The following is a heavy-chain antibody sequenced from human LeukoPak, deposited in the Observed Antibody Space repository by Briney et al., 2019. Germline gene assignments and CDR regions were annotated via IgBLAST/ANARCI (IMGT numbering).Heavy chain of an antibody. Sequence: WASVKVSCKASGGTFSSYAISWVRQAPGQGLEWMGGIIPIFGTANYAQKFQGRVTITADESTSTAYMGLSSLRSEDTAVYYCARNVDTAMATNWFDPWGQGTLVTVSS. J-gene: IGHJ5*02. CDR2: IIPIFGTA. CDR1: GGTFSSYA. D-gene: IGHD5-18*01. V-gene: IGHV1-69*13. CDR3: ARNVDTAMATNWFDP.